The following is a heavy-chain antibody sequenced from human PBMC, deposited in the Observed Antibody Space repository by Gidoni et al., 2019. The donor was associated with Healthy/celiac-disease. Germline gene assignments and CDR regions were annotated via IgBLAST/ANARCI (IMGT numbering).Heavy chain of an antibody. CDR1: GSTFSSYG. CDR2: ISYDGSNK. CDR3: AKDRTYYYYGMDV. Sequence: QVQLVASGGGVVQPGRPLRPSCAAAGSTFSSYGMHWVRQAPGKGLERVAVISYDGSNKYYADSVKGRFTISRDNSKNTLYLQMNSLRAEDTAVYYCAKDRTYYYYGMDVWGQGTTVTVSS. J-gene: IGHJ6*02. V-gene: IGHV3-30*18.